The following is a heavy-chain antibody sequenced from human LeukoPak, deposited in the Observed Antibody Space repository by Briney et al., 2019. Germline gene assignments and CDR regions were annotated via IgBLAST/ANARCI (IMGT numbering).Heavy chain of an antibody. CDR2: INPNSGGT. V-gene: IGHV1-2*06. CDR3: ARDGALDRYDFWSGSDSRYFDY. J-gene: IGHJ4*02. D-gene: IGHD3-3*01. Sequence: GASVKVSCKASGYTFTGYYMNWVRQAPGQGLEWIGRINPNSGGTNYAQKFQGRVTMTRDTSISTAYMELSRLRSDDTAVYYCARDGALDRYDFWSGSDSRYFDYWGQGTLVTVSS. CDR1: GYTFTGYY.